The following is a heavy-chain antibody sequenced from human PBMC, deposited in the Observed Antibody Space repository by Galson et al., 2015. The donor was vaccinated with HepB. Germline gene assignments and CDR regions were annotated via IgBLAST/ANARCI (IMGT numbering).Heavy chain of an antibody. CDR3: ARTPASIWVGATHPRDY. CDR2: ISSSSSYI. CDR1: GFTFSSYS. Sequence: SLRLSCAASGFTFSSYSMNWVRQAPGEGLEWVSSISSSSSYIYYADSVKGRFTISRDNAKNSLYLRMNNLRAEDTAVYYCARTPASIWVGATHPRDYWGQGTLVTVSS. J-gene: IGHJ4*02. D-gene: IGHD1-26*01. V-gene: IGHV3-21*01.